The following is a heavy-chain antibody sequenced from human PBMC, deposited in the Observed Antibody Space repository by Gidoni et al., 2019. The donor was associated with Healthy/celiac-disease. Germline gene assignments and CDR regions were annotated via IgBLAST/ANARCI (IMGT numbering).Heavy chain of an antibody. D-gene: IGHD4-17*01. CDR1: GFTFSSYA. V-gene: IGHV3-23*01. J-gene: IGHJ2*01. CDR2: ISGSGGST. Sequence: EVQLLASVGGLVQPGGSLRLSCAASGFTFSSYAMSWVRQASGKGLEWVSAISGSGGSTYYADSVKGRFTISRDNSKNTLYLQMNSLRAEDTAVYYCAKPSDYANWYFDLWGRGTLVTVSS. CDR3: AKPSDYANWYFDL.